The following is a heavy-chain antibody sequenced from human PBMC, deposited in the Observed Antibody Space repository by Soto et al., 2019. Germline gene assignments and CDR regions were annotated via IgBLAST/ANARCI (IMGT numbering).Heavy chain of an antibody. V-gene: IGHV3-23*01. CDR3: ARWSYLDY. D-gene: IGHD3-3*01. CDR2: ISGSDGKT. CDR1: GFSFGSYA. J-gene: IGHJ4*02. Sequence: GGSLRLSCAASGFSFGSYALSWVRQAPGKGLEWVSTISGSDGKTFYADSVKGRFSISRDTSQSTLYLQMYSLRADDTAMYYCARWSYLDYWGQGTRVTVSS.